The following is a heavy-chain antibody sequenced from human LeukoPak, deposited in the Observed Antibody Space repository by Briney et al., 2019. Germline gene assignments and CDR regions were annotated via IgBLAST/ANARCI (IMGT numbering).Heavy chain of an antibody. Sequence: GGSLRLSCAASGFTFSSYSMNWVRQAPGKGLEWVSYISSSSTIYYADSVKGRFTISRDNAKNSLYLQMNSLRAEDTALYYCAKGLGSGSRSGVGYWGQGTLVTVSS. CDR1: GFTFSSYS. D-gene: IGHD3-10*01. V-gene: IGHV3-48*04. J-gene: IGHJ4*02. CDR3: AKGLGSGSRSGVGY. CDR2: ISSSSTI.